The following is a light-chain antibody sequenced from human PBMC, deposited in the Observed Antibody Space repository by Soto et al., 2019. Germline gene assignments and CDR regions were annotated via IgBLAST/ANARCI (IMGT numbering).Light chain of an antibody. CDR1: QSVSKW. J-gene: IGKJ1*01. V-gene: IGKV1-5*01. CDR2: DAS. Sequence: ESQRTQTPSTRSASVGERGISTCGACQSVSKWLAWYQQQPGKAPKLLIYDASTLESGVPARFSGSGSGTEFTLTINSLQSDDFATYYCQQYETYSPTFGQGTKVDI. CDR3: QQYETYSPT.